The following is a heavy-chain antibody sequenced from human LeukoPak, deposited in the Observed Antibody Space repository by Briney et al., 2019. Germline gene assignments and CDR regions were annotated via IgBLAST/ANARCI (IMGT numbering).Heavy chain of an antibody. CDR2: INNGGSDM. CDR1: GFTFIIYG. Sequence: PGGSLRLSCAASGFTFIIYGMQWVRQAPGKGLVWVSRINNGGSDMSYADSVKGRFTISRDNAKNTLYLQMKSLRAEDTAVYYCARELPREETPDYWGQGTPVTVSS. V-gene: IGHV3-74*01. J-gene: IGHJ4*01. D-gene: IGHD1-26*01. CDR3: ARELPREETPDY.